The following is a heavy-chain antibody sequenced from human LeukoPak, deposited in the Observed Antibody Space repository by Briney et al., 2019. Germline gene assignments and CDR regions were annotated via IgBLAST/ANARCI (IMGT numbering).Heavy chain of an antibody. Sequence: SETLSLTCTVSGGSISSGSYYWSWIRQPAGKGLEWIGRIYTSGSTNYNPSLKSRVTISVDTSKNQFSLKLSSVTAADTAVYYCARHHLWFGELLSDYYFDYWGQGTLVTVSS. CDR1: GGSISSGSYY. J-gene: IGHJ4*02. CDR2: IYTSGST. D-gene: IGHD3-10*01. V-gene: IGHV4-61*02. CDR3: ARHHLWFGELLSDYYFDY.